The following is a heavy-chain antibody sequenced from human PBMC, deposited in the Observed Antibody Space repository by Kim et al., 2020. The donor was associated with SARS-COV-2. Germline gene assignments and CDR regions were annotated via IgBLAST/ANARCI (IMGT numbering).Heavy chain of an antibody. Sequence: GGSLRLSCAASGFTFSGSPMHWVRQASGKGLVWVGRINTKANSYATAYAASLEGRFTISRDDSKNTAYMQMNSLKTEDTAVYYCTEGVTVAGTNYWGQGTLVTVSS. CDR3: TEGVTVAGTNY. D-gene: IGHD6-19*01. CDR2: INTKANSYAT. CDR1: GFTFSGSP. V-gene: IGHV3-73*01. J-gene: IGHJ4*02.